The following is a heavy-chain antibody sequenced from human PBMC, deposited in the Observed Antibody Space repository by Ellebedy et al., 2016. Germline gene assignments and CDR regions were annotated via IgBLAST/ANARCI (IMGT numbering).Heavy chain of an antibody. V-gene: IGHV3-30*04. Sequence: GGSLRLXXAASRFTFNNYAMHWVRQAPGKGLEWVAVISNDRKNEYYADSVKGRFTISRDNSKNTLYLQMNSLRAEDTAVYYCAKDFVGATTHYYYMDVWGKGTTVTVSS. CDR3: AKDFVGATTHYYYMDV. CDR1: RFTFNNYA. D-gene: IGHD1-26*01. CDR2: ISNDRKNE. J-gene: IGHJ6*03.